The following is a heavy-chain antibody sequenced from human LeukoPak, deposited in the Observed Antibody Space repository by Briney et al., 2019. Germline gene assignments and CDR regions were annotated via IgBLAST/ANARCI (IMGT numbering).Heavy chain of an antibody. D-gene: IGHD2-15*01. Sequence: PGGSPRLSCAASGFTFSSYAMSWVRQAPGKGLEWVSAISGSGGSTYYADSVKGRFTISRDNSKNTLYLQMNSLRAEDTAVYYCAKVGCSGGSCYYYYGMDVWGKGTTVTVSS. J-gene: IGHJ6*04. CDR2: ISGSGGST. CDR1: GFTFSSYA. V-gene: IGHV3-23*01. CDR3: AKVGCSGGSCYYYYGMDV.